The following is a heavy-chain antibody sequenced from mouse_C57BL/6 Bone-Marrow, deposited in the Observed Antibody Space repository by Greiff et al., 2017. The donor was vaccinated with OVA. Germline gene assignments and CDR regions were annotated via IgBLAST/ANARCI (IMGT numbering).Heavy chain of an antibody. CDR1: GYTFTDYN. CDR3: AREGYWYFDV. V-gene: IGHV1-18*01. CDR2: INPNNGGT. Sequence: EVKLVESGPELVKPGASVKIPCKASGYTFTDYNMDWVKQSHGKSLEWIGDINPNNGGTIYNQKFKGKATLTVDKSSSTAYMELRSLTSEDTAVYYCAREGYWYFDVWGTGTTVTVSS. J-gene: IGHJ1*03.